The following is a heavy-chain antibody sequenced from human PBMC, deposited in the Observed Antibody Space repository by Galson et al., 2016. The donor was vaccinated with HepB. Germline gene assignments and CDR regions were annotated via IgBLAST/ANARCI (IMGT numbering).Heavy chain of an antibody. CDR1: GFTFSTYP. J-gene: IGHJ6*02. D-gene: IGHD6-6*01. Sequence: SLRLSCAASGFTFSTYPMHWVRQAPGKGLEYVSGITSNGGDTYYAASVKGRFTISRDNSKNTVYLQMGSLRAEDMAVYYCARRPPYYYHGMDVWGQGTTVTVSS. CDR2: ITSNGGDT. V-gene: IGHV3-64*02. CDR3: ARRPPYYYHGMDV.